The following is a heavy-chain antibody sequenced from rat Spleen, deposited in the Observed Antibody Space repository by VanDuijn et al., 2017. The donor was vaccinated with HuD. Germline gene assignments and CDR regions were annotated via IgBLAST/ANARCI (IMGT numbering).Heavy chain of an antibody. V-gene: IGHV2S63*01. CDR3: ARKRNSGFPFDY. D-gene: IGHD1-7*01. J-gene: IGHJ2*01. Sequence: EVQLKESGPGLVQPSQTLSLTCTVSGFSLTDYSVHWVRQPPGKGLEWMGVMWSGGSTAYNSALKSRLSISRDTSKSQVFLKMNSLQTEDTAMDFCARKRNSGFPFDYWGQGVMVTVSS. CDR1: GFSLTDYS. CDR2: MWSGGST.